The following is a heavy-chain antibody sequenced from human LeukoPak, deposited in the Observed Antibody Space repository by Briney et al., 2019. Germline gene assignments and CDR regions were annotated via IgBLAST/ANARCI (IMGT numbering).Heavy chain of an antibody. Sequence: GGSLRLSCVVSGFTFSSYVISWVRQAPGKGLEWVSVIGGSGGSTYYADSVKGRFTISRDTSKNTVYLQMNSLRAEDTAVYFCAREASGTRWLDYFDYWGQGTLVTVSS. CDR2: IGGSGGST. J-gene: IGHJ4*02. CDR1: GFTFSSYV. D-gene: IGHD4-23*01. CDR3: AREASGTRWLDYFDY. V-gene: IGHV3-23*01.